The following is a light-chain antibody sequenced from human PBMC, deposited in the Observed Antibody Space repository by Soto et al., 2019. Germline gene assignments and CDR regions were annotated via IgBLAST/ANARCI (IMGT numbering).Light chain of an antibody. CDR2: RAS. V-gene: IGKV3-20*01. J-gene: IGKJ2*01. Sequence: EIVLTQSPGTLSLSPGERATLSCRASQSISNVYLAWYQQKPGQTPRLLIYRASSRATGIPDRFSGSGSGTDFTLTISRLEPEDFAVYYCHQYVSSPYTFGQGTKLEIK. CDR3: HQYVSSPYT. CDR1: QSISNVY.